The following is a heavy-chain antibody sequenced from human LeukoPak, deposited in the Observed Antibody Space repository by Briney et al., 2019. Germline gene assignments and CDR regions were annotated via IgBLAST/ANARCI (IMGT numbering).Heavy chain of an antibody. CDR2: ITSSGGST. CDR1: GFTFSTYA. CDR3: AELGITMIGGV. Sequence: GGSLRLSCAASGFTFSTYAMSWVRQAPGKGLEWVSGITSSGGSTSYADSVKGRFTISRDNAKNSLYLQMNSLRAEDTAVYYCAELGITMIGGVWGKGTTVTISS. V-gene: IGHV3-23*01. J-gene: IGHJ6*04. D-gene: IGHD3-10*02.